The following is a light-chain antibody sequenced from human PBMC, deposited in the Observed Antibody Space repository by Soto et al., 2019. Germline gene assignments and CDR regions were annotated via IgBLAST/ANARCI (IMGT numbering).Light chain of an antibody. J-gene: IGKJ1*01. CDR1: QSISSN. CDR3: QQCDYWPRT. CDR2: GTS. V-gene: IGKV3-15*01. Sequence: EIVMTQSPATLSVSPWERATLSCRASQSISSNLAWYQQKPGQAPRLLIYGTSTRAAGIPARFSGSGSGTEFTLTITSLQSEDFAVYYCQQCDYWPRTFGQGTKVDIK.